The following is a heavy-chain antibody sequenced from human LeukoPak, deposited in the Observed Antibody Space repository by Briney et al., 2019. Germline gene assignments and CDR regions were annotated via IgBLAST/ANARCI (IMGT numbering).Heavy chain of an antibody. CDR1: GYTFTSYG. CDR3: ARSMITFGGVTTFDY. Sequence: ASVKVSCKASGYTFTSYGISWVRQAPGQGLEWMGWISAYNGNTNYAQKLQGRVTMTTDTSTSTAHMELRSLRSDDTAVYYCARSMITFGGVTTFDYWGQGTLVTVSS. CDR2: ISAYNGNT. D-gene: IGHD3-16*01. V-gene: IGHV1-18*01. J-gene: IGHJ4*02.